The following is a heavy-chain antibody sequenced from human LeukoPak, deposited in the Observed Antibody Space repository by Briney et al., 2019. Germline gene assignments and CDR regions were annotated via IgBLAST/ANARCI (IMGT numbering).Heavy chain of an antibody. CDR2: IWYDGSNK. CDR1: GFTFSSYG. CDR3: ARVATAPRYYDFWSGYYDWFDR. Sequence: GGSLRLSCAASGFTFSSYGMHWVRQAPGKGLEWVAVIWYDGSNKYYADSVKGRFTISRDNSKNTLYLQMNSLRAEDTAVYYCARVATAPRYYDFWSGYYDWFDRWGQGTLVTVSS. D-gene: IGHD3-3*01. V-gene: IGHV3-33*01. J-gene: IGHJ5*02.